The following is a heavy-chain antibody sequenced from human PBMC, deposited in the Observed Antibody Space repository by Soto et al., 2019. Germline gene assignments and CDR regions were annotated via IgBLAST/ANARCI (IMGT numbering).Heavy chain of an antibody. V-gene: IGHV1-69*13. D-gene: IGHD3-10*01. CDR3: ARDPTNGSGSFDY. CDR2: IIPIFGTA. CDR1: GGTFSSYA. Sequence: ASVKVSCKASGGTFSSYAISWVRQAPGQGLEWMGGIIPIFGTANYAQKFQGRVTITADESTSTAYMELSSLRSEDTAVYYCARDPTNGSGSFDYWGQGTLVTVSS. J-gene: IGHJ4*02.